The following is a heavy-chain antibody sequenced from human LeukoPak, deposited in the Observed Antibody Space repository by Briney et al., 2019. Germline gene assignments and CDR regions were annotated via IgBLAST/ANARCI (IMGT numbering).Heavy chain of an antibody. CDR1: GFTFSSYS. Sequence: PGGSLRLSCAASGFTFSSYSMNWVRQAPGKGLEWVSSISSSSSYIYYSDSVKGRFNISRDNAKNSLYLQMNSLRAEDTAVYYCARDRGYSYGFRDYYFDYWGQGTLVTVSS. J-gene: IGHJ4*02. D-gene: IGHD5-18*01. CDR2: ISSSSSYI. V-gene: IGHV3-21*01. CDR3: ARDRGYSYGFRDYYFDY.